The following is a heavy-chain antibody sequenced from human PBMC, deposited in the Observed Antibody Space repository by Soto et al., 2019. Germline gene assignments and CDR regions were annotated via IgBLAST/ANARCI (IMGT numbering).Heavy chain of an antibody. V-gene: IGHV1-69*01. J-gene: IGHJ4*02. CDR2: IIPIFGTA. CDR3: ARGAVPEYYYDSSGYYYPFDY. Sequence: QVQLVQSGAEVKKPGSSVKVSCKASGGTFSSYAISWVRQAPGQGLEWMGGIIPIFGTANYAQKFQGRVTITADESTSTAYMELSSLRSEDTAVYYCARGAVPEYYYDSSGYYYPFDYWGQGTLVTVSS. CDR1: GGTFSSYA. D-gene: IGHD3-22*01.